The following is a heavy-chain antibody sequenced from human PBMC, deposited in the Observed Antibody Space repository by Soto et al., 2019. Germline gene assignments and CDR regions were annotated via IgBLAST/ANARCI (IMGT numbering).Heavy chain of an antibody. Sequence: PGGSLRLSCAASGFTFSSYAMHWVRQAPGKGLEWVAVISYDGSNKYYADSVKGRFTISRDDAKNTVYLQMNSLRADDAAVYYCVRDSARAFDYWGRGAQVTVSS. CDR1: GFTFSSYA. CDR3: VRDSARAFDY. D-gene: IGHD3-10*01. CDR2: ISYDGSNK. V-gene: IGHV3-30-3*01. J-gene: IGHJ4*01.